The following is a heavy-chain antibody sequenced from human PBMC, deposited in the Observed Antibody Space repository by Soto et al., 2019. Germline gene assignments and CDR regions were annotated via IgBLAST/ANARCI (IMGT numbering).Heavy chain of an antibody. J-gene: IGHJ3*02. Sequence: QEQLQESGPELVKPSQTLSLTCTVSGGSIRSVNYYWSWIRQHPGKALEWIWYIYNSGRTYYNPSLKSRVTISTDTSKNQFCLKVSRVAAAYTAVYCCARDGDCSGCDCWPGDAFDIWVQGTTVTVSS. CDR3: ARDGDCSGCDCWPGDAFDI. CDR2: IYNSGRT. D-gene: IGHD2-15*01. V-gene: IGHV4-31*03. CDR1: GGSIRSVNYY.